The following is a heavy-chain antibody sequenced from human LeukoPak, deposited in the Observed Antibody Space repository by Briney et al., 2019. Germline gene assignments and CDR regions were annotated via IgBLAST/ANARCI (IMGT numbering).Heavy chain of an antibody. Sequence: SETLSLTCTVSGGSISSYYWSWIRRPAGKGLEWIGRIYTSGSTNYNPSLKSRVTMSVDTSKNQFSLKLSSVTAADTAVYYCARDRLYCSSTSCTNWFDPWGQGTLVTVSS. CDR2: IYTSGST. CDR3: ARDRLYCSSTSCTNWFDP. J-gene: IGHJ5*02. V-gene: IGHV4-4*07. CDR1: GGSISSYY. D-gene: IGHD2-2*01.